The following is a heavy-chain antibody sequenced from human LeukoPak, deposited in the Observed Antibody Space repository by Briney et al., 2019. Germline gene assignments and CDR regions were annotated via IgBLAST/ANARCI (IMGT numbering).Heavy chain of an antibody. CDR2: IYNSGST. V-gene: IGHV4-59*01. D-gene: IGHD5-18*01. Sequence: SETLSLTCTVSGGSISSYYWSWVRQPPGKGLEWIGYIYNSGSTKYNPSLKSRVTVSVDTSKNQFSLKLSSVTAEDTAVYYCARARPDTAMAVDYLGQGTLVTVSS. CDR3: ARARPDTAMAVDY. J-gene: IGHJ4*02. CDR1: GGSISSYY.